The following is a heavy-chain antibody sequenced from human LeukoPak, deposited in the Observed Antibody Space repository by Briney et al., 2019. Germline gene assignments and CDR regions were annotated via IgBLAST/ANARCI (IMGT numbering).Heavy chain of an antibody. Sequence: SVKVSCKASGGTFSSYAISWMRQAPGQGLEWMGRIIPILGIANYAQKFQGRVTITADKSTSTAYMELSSLRSEDTAVYYCARSADGYNYNWFDPWGQGTLVTVSS. J-gene: IGHJ5*02. D-gene: IGHD5-24*01. CDR3: ARSADGYNYNWFDP. CDR1: GGTFSSYA. CDR2: IIPILGIA. V-gene: IGHV1-69*04.